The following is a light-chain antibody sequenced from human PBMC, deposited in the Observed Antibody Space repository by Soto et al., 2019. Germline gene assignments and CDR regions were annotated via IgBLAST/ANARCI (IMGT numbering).Light chain of an antibody. CDR3: QQRSSWPGT. CDR2: DAS. J-gene: IGKJ5*01. CDR1: QSVSSY. Sequence: EIVLTQSPATLSLSLGERATLSCRASQSVSSYLAWFQQKPGQAPRLLIYDASNRATGVPARLSGSGSGTDFPLTISSLEPEDFAVYYCQQRSSWPGTFGQGTRLEIK. V-gene: IGKV3-11*01.